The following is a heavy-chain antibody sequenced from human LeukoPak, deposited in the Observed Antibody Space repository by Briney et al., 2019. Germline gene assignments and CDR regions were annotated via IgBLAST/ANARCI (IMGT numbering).Heavy chain of an antibody. D-gene: IGHD2-21*01. J-gene: IGHJ4*02. CDR3: ARDVVGVATFDY. CDR2: IYSGGST. CDR1: GFTVSSNY. Sequence: PGGSLRLSCAASGFTVSSNYMSWVRQAPGKGLEWVSVIYSGGSTYYADSVKGRFTISRDNSKNTLYLQMNSLRAEDTAVYYCARDVVGVATFDYWGQGTLVTVSS. V-gene: IGHV3-53*01.